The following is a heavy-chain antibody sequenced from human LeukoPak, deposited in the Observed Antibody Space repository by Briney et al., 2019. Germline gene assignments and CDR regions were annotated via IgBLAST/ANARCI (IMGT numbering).Heavy chain of an antibody. Sequence: PSETLSLTCVVSGGSINNYYWSWMRQPPGKGLEWIAYINSNGNTNYNPSFMSRVTVSVDKSKNQLSLRLTSVAAADTAIYYCARQPSATAAFDIWGQGTMVIVSS. CDR2: INSNGNT. J-gene: IGHJ3*02. D-gene: IGHD5-18*01. CDR3: ARQPSATAAFDI. CDR1: GGSINNYY. V-gene: IGHV4-59*08.